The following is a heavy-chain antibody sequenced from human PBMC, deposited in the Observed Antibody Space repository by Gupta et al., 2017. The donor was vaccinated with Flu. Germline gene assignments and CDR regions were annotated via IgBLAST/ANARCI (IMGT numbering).Heavy chain of an antibody. CDR2: IIPIFGTA. J-gene: IGHJ6*02. CDR3: ARDGGEPAAITIRNYYGMDV. Sequence: QVQLVQSGAAVKKPGSSVKVACTASGGTFSSYALSGVRQAPGQGLEWMGGIIPIFGTANYAQKFQGRVTITADESTSTAYMELSSLRSEDTAVYYCARDGGEPAAITIRNYYGMDVWGQGTTVTVSS. CDR1: GGTFSSYA. D-gene: IGHD2-2*02. V-gene: IGHV1-69*01.